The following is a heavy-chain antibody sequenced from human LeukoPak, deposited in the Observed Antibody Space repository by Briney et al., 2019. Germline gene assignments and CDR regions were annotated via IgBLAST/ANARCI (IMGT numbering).Heavy chain of an antibody. CDR3: AKDITIFGVVHYYYYYGMDV. D-gene: IGHD3-3*01. V-gene: IGHV3-23*01. CDR2: ISGSGGST. Sequence: PGGSLRLSCAASGFTFSSYAMSWVRQPPGKGLEWVSAISGSGGSTYYADSVKGRFTISRDNSKNTLYLQMNSLRAEDTAVYYCAKDITIFGVVHYYYYYGMDVWGQGTTVTVSS. J-gene: IGHJ6*02. CDR1: GFTFSSYA.